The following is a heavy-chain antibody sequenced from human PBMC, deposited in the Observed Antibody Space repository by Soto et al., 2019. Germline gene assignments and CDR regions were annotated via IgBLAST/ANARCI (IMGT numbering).Heavy chain of an antibody. V-gene: IGHV1-3*01. CDR3: ALSRRLQDWFDP. Sequence: QVQLVQSGAEVKKPGASVKVSCKASGYTFTSYAMHWVRQAPGQRLEWMGWINAGNGNTKYSQKFQGRVTITRDTSASTAYMELSSLRSEDTAVYYCALSRRLQDWFDPWGQGTLVTVSS. CDR2: INAGNGNT. CDR1: GYTFTSYA. J-gene: IGHJ5*02. D-gene: IGHD4-4*01.